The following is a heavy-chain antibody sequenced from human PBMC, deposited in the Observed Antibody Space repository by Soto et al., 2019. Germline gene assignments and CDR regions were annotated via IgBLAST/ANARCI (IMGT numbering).Heavy chain of an antibody. CDR2: IYVTGAV. CDR1: GGSISSGGYY. V-gene: IGHV4-31*03. CDR3: ARLRIATNNYKWFDP. J-gene: IGHJ5*02. Sequence: SETLSLTCTVSGGSISSGGYYWSWIRQVPGKGLEWIGHIYVTGAVDYNPSLRDRITISQDTSERQFSLNLRLVTAADTAVYYCARLRIATNNYKWFDPWGQGTLVTVSS. D-gene: IGHD2-21*01.